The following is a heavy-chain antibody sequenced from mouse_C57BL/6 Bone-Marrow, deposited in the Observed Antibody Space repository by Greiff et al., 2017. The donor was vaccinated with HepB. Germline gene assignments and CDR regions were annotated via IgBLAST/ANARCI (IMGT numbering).Heavy chain of an antibody. CDR1: GFTFSDYG. Sequence: EVQRVESGGGLVKPGGSLKLSCAASGFTFSDYGMHWVRQAPEKGLEWVAYISSGSSTIYYADTVKGRFTISRDNAKNTLFLQMASLRSEDTAMYYCARGTRTKFFCFDYWGQGTTLTVSS. J-gene: IGHJ2*01. V-gene: IGHV5-17*01. CDR3: ARGTRTKFFCFDY. CDR2: ISSGSSTI.